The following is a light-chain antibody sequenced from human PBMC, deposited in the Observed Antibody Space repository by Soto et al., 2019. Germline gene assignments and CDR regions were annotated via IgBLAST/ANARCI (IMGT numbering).Light chain of an antibody. Sequence: QAVVTQEPSLTVSPGGTVSLTCGSSTGSVTSGHYPYWFQQKPGQAPRTLIYDASNKHSWTPARFSGSLLGGKAALTLSGAQPEDEADYYCLLPYSGAAVFGGGTQLTVL. CDR2: DAS. V-gene: IGLV7-46*01. CDR1: TGSVTSGHY. J-gene: IGLJ7*01. CDR3: LLPYSGAAV.